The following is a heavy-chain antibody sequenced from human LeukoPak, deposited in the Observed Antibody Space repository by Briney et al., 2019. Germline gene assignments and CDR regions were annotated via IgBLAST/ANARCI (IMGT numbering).Heavy chain of an antibody. CDR2: INPNTGGT. CDR1: GYTFSGYY. CDR3: ARVRYCSSTSCRSMRGNWFDP. J-gene: IGHJ5*02. D-gene: IGHD2-2*01. Sequence: ASVKVSCKASGYTFSGYYMHWVRQAPGQGLEWMGCINPNTGGTHYAQKFQGRVTMTRDMSISTAFMELRRLTSDDTAVYYCARVRYCSSTSCRSMRGNWFDPWGQGTLVTVSS. V-gene: IGHV1-2*02.